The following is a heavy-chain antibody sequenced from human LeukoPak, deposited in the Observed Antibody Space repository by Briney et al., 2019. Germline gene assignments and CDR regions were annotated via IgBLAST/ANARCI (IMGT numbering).Heavy chain of an antibody. CDR2: LNHSGST. V-gene: IGHV4-39*07. CDR1: GGSISSSSYY. J-gene: IGHJ4*02. Sequence: SETLSLTCTVSGGSISSSSYYWGWIRQPPGKGLEWIGELNHSGSTNYNPSLKSRVTISVDTSKNQFSLKLSSVTAADTAVYYCASYDFWSGPPDYWGQGTLVTVSS. CDR3: ASYDFWSGPPDY. D-gene: IGHD3-3*01.